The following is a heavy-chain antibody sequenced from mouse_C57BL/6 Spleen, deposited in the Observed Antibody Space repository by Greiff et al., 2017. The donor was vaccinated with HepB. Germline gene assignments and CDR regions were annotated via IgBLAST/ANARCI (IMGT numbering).Heavy chain of an antibody. D-gene: IGHD1-1*01. Sequence: QVQLQQPGAELVRPGSSVKLSCKASGYTFTSYWMHWVQQRPIQGLEWIGNIDPSDSETHYNQKFKDKATLTVDKSSSKAYMQLSSLTSEDSAVYYCARASTVVAPYYAMDYWGQGTSVTVSS. CDR3: ARASTVVAPYYAMDY. CDR2: IDPSDSET. CDR1: GYTFTSYW. V-gene: IGHV1-52*01. J-gene: IGHJ4*01.